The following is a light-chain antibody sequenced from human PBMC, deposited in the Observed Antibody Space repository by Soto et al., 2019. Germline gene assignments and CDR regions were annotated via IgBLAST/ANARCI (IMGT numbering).Light chain of an antibody. CDR2: KAS. Sequence: DIQMTQSPSTLSASVGDRVTITCRASQSISSWLAWYQQKPGKAPKILIYKASSLESGVPSRFSGSGSWTEFPLTISSLQPDDFATYYCQQYNSYPWTFGQGTKVEIK. CDR3: QQYNSYPWT. V-gene: IGKV1-5*03. CDR1: QSISSW. J-gene: IGKJ1*01.